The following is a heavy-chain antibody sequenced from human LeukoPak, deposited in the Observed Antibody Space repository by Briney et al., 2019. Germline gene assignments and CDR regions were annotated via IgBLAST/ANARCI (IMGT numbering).Heavy chain of an antibody. CDR3: AKTIVARYFDSVDY. Sequence: PGGSLRLSCAASGFIFSTYDMHWVRQAPGKGLEWVAFIRYDGSNKYYADSVKGRFTISRDNSKNTLYLQMNSLRAEDTAVYYCAKTIVARYFDSVDYWGQGTLVTVSS. V-gene: IGHV3-30*02. J-gene: IGHJ4*02. CDR2: IRYDGSNK. CDR1: GFIFSTYD. D-gene: IGHD3-9*01.